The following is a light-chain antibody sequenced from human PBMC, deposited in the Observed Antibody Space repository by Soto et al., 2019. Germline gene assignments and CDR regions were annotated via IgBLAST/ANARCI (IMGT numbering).Light chain of an antibody. CDR3: QQYGCSPSWT. V-gene: IGKV3-20*01. Sequence: EIVLTQSPGTLSLSPGERATLSCRASQSVSSSYLAWYQQKPGQAPRLLIYGASSRATGIPDRFSGSGSGTDFTLTISRLEPEDFAVYYCQQYGCSPSWTFGQGTKLEIK. CDR1: QSVSSSY. CDR2: GAS. J-gene: IGKJ2*01.